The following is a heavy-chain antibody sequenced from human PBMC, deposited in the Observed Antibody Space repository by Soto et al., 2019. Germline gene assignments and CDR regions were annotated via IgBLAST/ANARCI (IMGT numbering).Heavy chain of an antibody. CDR1: GGSISSGGYY. J-gene: IGHJ3*02. CDR3: ASYQQSYAFDI. D-gene: IGHD2-2*01. CDR2: IFYSGST. Sequence: QVQLQESGPGLVKPSQTLSLTCTVSGGSISSGGYYWSWIRQHPGKGLEWIGYIFYSGSTYYNPSLKXRXTXPXXTSKNQFSLKLSSVTAADTAVYYCASYQQSYAFDIWGQGTMVTVSS. V-gene: IGHV4-31*03.